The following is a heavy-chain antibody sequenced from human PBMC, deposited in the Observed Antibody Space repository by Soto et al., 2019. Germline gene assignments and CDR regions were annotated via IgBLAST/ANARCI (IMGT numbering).Heavy chain of an antibody. CDR3: AREMTIFGVAPGGGVDV. V-gene: IGHV4-30-2*01. CDR2: IYQTGRT. D-gene: IGHD3-3*01. Sequence: WTGIRQPPGGGLEWIGSIYQTGRTYVIPSLKSRVTMSLDKSKNQFSLNLTSVTAADTALYYCAREMTIFGVAPGGGVDVWGHGTTVTVSS. J-gene: IGHJ6*02.